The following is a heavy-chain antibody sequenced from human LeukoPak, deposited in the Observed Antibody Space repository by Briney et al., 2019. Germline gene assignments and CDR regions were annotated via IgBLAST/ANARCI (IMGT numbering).Heavy chain of an antibody. D-gene: IGHD2-2*01. CDR3: ARDKYQLLFYYYFYGLDV. Sequence: GGSLRLSCAASGFTFSSYWMSWVRQAPGKGLEWVANIKQDGSEKYYVDSVKGRFTISRDNAKNSLYLQMNSLRAEDTAVYYCARDKYQLLFYYYFYGLDVWGQGTTVTVSS. CDR1: GFTFSSYW. CDR2: IKQDGSEK. V-gene: IGHV3-7*01. J-gene: IGHJ6*02.